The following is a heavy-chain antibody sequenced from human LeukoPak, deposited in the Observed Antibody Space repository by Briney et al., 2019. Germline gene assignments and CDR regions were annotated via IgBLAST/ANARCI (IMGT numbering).Heavy chain of an antibody. J-gene: IGHJ6*02. CDR1: GFTFSTYA. Sequence: AGGSLRLSCAASGFTFSTYAVNWVRQAPGKGLEWVSTISGSGDSTYYADSVKGRFTISRDNSKDTLYLQMSSVRVNDTAVYYCARDGCSGGSCFSYYYGMDVWGQGTTVTVSS. CDR2: ISGSGDST. V-gene: IGHV3-23*01. CDR3: ARDGCSGGSCFSYYYGMDV. D-gene: IGHD2-15*01.